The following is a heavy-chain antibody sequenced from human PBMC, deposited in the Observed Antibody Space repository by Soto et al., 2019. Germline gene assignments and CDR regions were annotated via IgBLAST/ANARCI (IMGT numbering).Heavy chain of an antibody. V-gene: IGHV1-69*13. CDR1: GCTFSSYA. CDR2: IIPIFGTA. CDR3: AKLGGWYSIDY. Sequence: SVKVSCKASGCTFSSYAISWVRQAPGQGLEWMGGIIPIFGTANYAQKFQGRVTITADESTSTAYMELSSLRSEDTAAYYCAKLGGWYSIDYWGQGTLVTVSS. J-gene: IGHJ4*02. D-gene: IGHD6-19*01.